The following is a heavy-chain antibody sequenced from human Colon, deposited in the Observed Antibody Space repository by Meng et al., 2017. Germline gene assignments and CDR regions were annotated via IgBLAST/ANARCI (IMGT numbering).Heavy chain of an antibody. CDR2: IFHGGNT. V-gene: IGHV4-4*02. D-gene: IGHD2-2*01. CDR3: PSGVVAGAMDWYDP. J-gene: IGHJ5*02. CDR1: GGSIYSSNW. Sequence: QVQLQESGPGLVKPSGTLSLTCAVSGGSIYSSNWWLWVRQPPGKGLEWLGEIFHGGNTNYNPSLKSRVTLSLDKSKNQFSLRLTSVTAADPAMYYCPSGVVAGAMDWYDPWGPGTLVTVSS.